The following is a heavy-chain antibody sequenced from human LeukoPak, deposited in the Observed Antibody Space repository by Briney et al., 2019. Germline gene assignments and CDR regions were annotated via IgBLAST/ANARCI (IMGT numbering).Heavy chain of an antibody. J-gene: IGHJ5*02. CDR1: GYSISSGYY. CDR2: IYHSGST. Sequence: SETLSLTCTVSGYSISSGYYWGWIRQPPGKGLEWIGSIYHSGSTYYNPSLKSRVTISVDTSKNQFSLKLSSVTAADTAVYYCAGATGSYYRNWFDPWGQGTLVTVSS. CDR3: AGATGSYYRNWFDP. D-gene: IGHD1-26*01. V-gene: IGHV4-38-2*02.